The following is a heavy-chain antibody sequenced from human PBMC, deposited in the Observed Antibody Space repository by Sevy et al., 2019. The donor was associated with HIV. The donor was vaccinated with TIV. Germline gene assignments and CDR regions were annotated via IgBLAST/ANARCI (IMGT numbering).Heavy chain of an antibody. CDR2: IRNKEYNGTT. CDR1: EFAFSDYA. Sequence: GGSLRLSCTGSEFAFSDYALSWVRQAPGKGLEWVGFIRNKEYNGTTEYAASVKGRFFISRDDSKSVAYLDMNSLKTADTGLYYCTRSVTTIYWGRGTLVTVSS. V-gene: IGHV3-49*04. J-gene: IGHJ4*02. CDR3: TRSVTTIY. D-gene: IGHD4-4*01.